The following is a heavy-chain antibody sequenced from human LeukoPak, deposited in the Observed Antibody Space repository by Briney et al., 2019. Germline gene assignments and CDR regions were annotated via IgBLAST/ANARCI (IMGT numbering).Heavy chain of an antibody. Sequence: ASVKVSCKASGYTFTSYGISWVRQAPGQGLEWMGWISAYNGNTNYAQKLQGRVTMTTDTSTSTAYMELRSLRSDDTAVYYCARDRGYYYDSGGYYNWFDPWGQGTLVTVSS. V-gene: IGHV1-18*01. CDR1: GYTFTSYG. CDR2: ISAYNGNT. J-gene: IGHJ5*02. CDR3: ARDRGYYYDSGGYYNWFDP. D-gene: IGHD3-22*01.